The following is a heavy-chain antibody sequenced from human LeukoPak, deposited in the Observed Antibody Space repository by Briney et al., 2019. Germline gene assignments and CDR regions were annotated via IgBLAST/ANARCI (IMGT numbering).Heavy chain of an antibody. CDR3: ARESRYCSSTSCYLNGMDV. J-gene: IGHJ6*02. V-gene: IGHV1-24*01. Sequence: ASVKVSCKVSGYTLTELSMHWVRQAPGKGLEWMGGFDPEDGETIYAQKFQGRVTMTEDTSTDTAYMELSRLRSDDTAVYYCARESRYCSSTSCYLNGMDVWGQGTTVTVSS. D-gene: IGHD2-2*01. CDR1: GYTLTELS. CDR2: FDPEDGET.